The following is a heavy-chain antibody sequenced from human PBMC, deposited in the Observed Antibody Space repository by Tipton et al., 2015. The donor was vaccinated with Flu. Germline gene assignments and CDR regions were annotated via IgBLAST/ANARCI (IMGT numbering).Heavy chain of an antibody. CDR3: ARDLWNDRRAYYYYGVDV. CDR2: IYYSGTT. D-gene: IGHD1-1*01. CDR1: GDSISTTIYY. J-gene: IGHJ6*02. Sequence: LRLSCTVSGDSISTTIYYWGWVRQPPGKGLEWIGSIYYSGTTYYNPSLKSRVTISVDSSKNEFSLTLASLTAADTADYYCARDLWNDRRAYYYYGVDVWGQGTTVTVSS. V-gene: IGHV4-39*07.